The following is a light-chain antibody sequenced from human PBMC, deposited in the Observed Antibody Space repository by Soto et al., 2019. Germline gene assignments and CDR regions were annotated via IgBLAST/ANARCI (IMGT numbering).Light chain of an antibody. CDR1: QSVSNNY. Sequence: EVVLTQSPGTLSLSPGERASLSCRASQSVSNNYLAWYQQKPGQSPKLLIFGSSDRATGIPDRFSGSGSGTDFTLTISRLEPEDFAVYYCQQYGSSPPYPFGQGTKLEIK. V-gene: IGKV3-20*01. CDR3: QQYGSSPPYP. J-gene: IGKJ2*01. CDR2: GSS.